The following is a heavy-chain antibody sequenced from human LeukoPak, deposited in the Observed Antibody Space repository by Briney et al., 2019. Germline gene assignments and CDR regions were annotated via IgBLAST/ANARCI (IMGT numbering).Heavy chain of an antibody. D-gene: IGHD6-6*01. CDR2: TYYRYKLYK. CDR3: AREEFPSLAASLFDY. J-gene: IGHJ4*02. V-gene: IGHV6-1*01. Sequence: SQTLSLTCALSGDSLSSNSAGWAWIRQSPSRGLEWLGRTYYRYKLYKDYAVSVKSQITIKPDASKNHFSLQLNSVTPEDTAVYYCAREEFPSLAASLFDYWAQGTLVTVSS. CDR1: GDSLSSNSAG.